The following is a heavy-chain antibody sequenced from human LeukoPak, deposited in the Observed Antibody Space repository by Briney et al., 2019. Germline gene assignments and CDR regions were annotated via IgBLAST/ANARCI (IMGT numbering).Heavy chain of an antibody. CDR2: ISYDGSNK. CDR1: GFTFSSYA. D-gene: IGHD3-3*01. J-gene: IGHJ4*02. Sequence: HPGGSLRLSCAASGFTFSSYAMHWVRQAPGKGLEWVAVISYDGSNKYYADSVKGRFTISRDNSKNTLYLQMNSLRAEDTAVYYCARDKYTIFGVVIPDYWGQGTLVTVSS. V-gene: IGHV3-30-3*01. CDR3: ARDKYTIFGVVIPDY.